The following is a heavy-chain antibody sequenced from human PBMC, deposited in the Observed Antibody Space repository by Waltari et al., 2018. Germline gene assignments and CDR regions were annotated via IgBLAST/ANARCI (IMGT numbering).Heavy chain of an antibody. CDR3: VRLEDCSGPGGNCYSGDSFALDV. V-gene: IGHV4-34*02. J-gene: IGHJ6*02. D-gene: IGHD2-8*02. CDR1: GGSFSGYY. CDR2: INHHGNR. Sequence: QVQLQQWGAGQLQPSETLSLTCAVSGGSFSGYYWGWIRQPPGKGLEWIGEINHHGNRNYNPSLRSRVTMLIDTSRSQFSLKVNSVTAADTAVYYCVRLEDCSGPGGNCYSGDSFALDVWGQGTTVTVSS.